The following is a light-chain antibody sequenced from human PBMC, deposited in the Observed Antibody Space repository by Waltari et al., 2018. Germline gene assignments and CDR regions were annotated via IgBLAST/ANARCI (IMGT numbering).Light chain of an antibody. CDR1: SSDVGRFDY. V-gene: IGLV2-8*01. CDR2: NVR. CDR3: SSYAGSNIV. J-gene: IGLJ2*01. Sequence: QSALTQPPSASGSPGQSVTIPCTGTSSDVGRFDYVSWYQQHPGQTPKLLIYNVRQPPSGVPDRFSGSKSGNTASLIVSCLQADDEADYYCSSYAGSNIVFGGGTKLTVL.